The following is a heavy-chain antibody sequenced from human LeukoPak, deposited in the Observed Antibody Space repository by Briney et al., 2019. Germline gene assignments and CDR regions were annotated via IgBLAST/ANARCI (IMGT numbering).Heavy chain of an antibody. CDR2: ISSSSSYI. J-gene: IGHJ4*02. CDR3: ARASRGSSTQFDY. CDR1: GFIFSSYS. V-gene: IGHV3-21*01. D-gene: IGHD1-26*01. Sequence: GSLRLSCAASGFIFSSYSMNWVRQAPGKGLEWVSSISSSSSYIYYADSVKGRFTISRDNAKNSLYLQMNSLRAEDTAVYYCARASRGSSTQFDYWGQGTLVTVSS.